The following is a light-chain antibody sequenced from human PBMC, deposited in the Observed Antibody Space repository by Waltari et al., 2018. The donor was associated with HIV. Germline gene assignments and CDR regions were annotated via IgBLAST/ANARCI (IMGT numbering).Light chain of an antibody. CDR2: RND. J-gene: IGLJ3*02. V-gene: IGLV1-47*01. CDR3: AAYDDNLPGWM. Sequence: QSVLTQPPSASGTPGQRVTISCSGSRSNIGSNSVFWYQQFPGTAPKVLIYRNDRRPSGVPDRFSASRSGTSASLVISGLRSEDEADYYCAAYDDNLPGWMFGGGTKLTAL. CDR1: RSNIGSNS.